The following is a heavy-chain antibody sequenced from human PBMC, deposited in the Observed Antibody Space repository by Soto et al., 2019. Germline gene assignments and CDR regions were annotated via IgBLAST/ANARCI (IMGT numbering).Heavy chain of an antibody. D-gene: IGHD2-8*01. Sequence: KTSETLALNCAVYGGSFSGYYWSWIRQPPGKGLEWIGEINHSGSTNYNPSLKSRVTISVDTSKNQFSLKLSSVTAADTAVYYCARGRSVVLMVHARGPWLPWGQGPLVTVSS. CDR2: INHSGST. CDR1: GGSFSGYY. CDR3: ARGRSVVLMVHARGPWLP. V-gene: IGHV4-34*01. J-gene: IGHJ5*02.